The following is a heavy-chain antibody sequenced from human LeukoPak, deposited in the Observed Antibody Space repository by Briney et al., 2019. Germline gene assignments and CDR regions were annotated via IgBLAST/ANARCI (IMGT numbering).Heavy chain of an antibody. CDR1: GGTFISYA. CDR3: ARGGKYYDFWSGYYHPFDY. V-gene: IGHV1-69*13. CDR2: IIPIFGTA. Sequence: SVKVSCKDSGGTFISYAISWVRQAPGQGVEWMGGIIPIFGTANYAQKFQGRVTITADESTSTAYMELSSLRSEDTAVYYCARGGKYYDFWSGYYHPFDYWGQGTLVTVSS. J-gene: IGHJ4*02. D-gene: IGHD3-3*01.